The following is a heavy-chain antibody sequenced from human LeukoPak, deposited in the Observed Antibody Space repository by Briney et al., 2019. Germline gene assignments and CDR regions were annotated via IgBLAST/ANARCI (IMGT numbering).Heavy chain of an antibody. V-gene: IGHV1-69*01. CDR1: GGTFSSYA. CDR2: IIPIFCTA. Sequence: VKVSCKASGGTFSSYAISWVRQAPGQGLDWMGGIIPIFCTANYAQKFQGRVTITADESTSTAYMEVSSLRSEDTTVYYCTRTLGAVGDTRYWFGPWGQGTLVTVSS. D-gene: IGHD3-16*01. CDR3: TRTLGAVGDTRYWFGP. J-gene: IGHJ5*02.